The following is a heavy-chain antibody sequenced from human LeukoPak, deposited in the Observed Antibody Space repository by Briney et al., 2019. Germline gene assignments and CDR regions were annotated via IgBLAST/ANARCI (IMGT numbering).Heavy chain of an antibody. CDR2: IYTSGST. CDR1: GGSISSYY. J-gene: IGHJ6*03. CDR3: ARAPPLPVTYKYYYYYMDX. D-gene: IGHD5-24*01. V-gene: IGHV4-4*07. Sequence: PSETLSLTCTVSGGSISSYYWSWIRQPAGKGLEWIGRIYTSGSTNYSPSLKSRVTMSVDTSKNQFSLKLSSVTATDTAVYYCARAPPLPVTYKYYYYYMDXWGKGTTVTVSS.